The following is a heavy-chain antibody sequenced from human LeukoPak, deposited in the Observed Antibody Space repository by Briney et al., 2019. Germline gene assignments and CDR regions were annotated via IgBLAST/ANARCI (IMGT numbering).Heavy chain of an antibody. CDR2: INQDGSAK. D-gene: IGHD4-23*01. J-gene: IGHJ4*02. CDR3: ARVPATVEADY. V-gene: IGHV3-7*04. Sequence: GGSLRLSCAVSGFTFSNYWMSWVRQAPGKGLEWVANINQDGSAKYYVVSVKGRFTISRDNAKNSLLLHMDSLRAEDTALYYCARVPATVEADYWGQGTLVTVSS. CDR1: GFTFSNYW.